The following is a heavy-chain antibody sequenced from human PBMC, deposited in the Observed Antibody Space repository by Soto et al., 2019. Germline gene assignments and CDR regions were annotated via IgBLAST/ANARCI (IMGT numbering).Heavy chain of an antibody. CDR3: APHYPDSSGYFDH. J-gene: IGHJ4*02. D-gene: IGHD3-22*01. CDR2: INPNNGAT. CDR1: GDTFTANY. Sequence: ASVKVSCKASGDTFTANYMHWVRQAPGQGLEYMGWINPNNGATNYAQNFQGRVTMTWDTSISTAYMEVRRLRSDDTAVYYCAPHYPDSSGYFDHWGQGTLVTVSS. V-gene: IGHV1-2*02.